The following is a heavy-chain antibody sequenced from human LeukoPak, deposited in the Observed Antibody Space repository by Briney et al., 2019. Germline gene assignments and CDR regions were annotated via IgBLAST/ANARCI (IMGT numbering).Heavy chain of an antibody. CDR1: GFTFSDYY. V-gene: IGHV4-34*01. D-gene: IGHD5-18*01. CDR3: ARILGGSYGYFDY. Sequence: GSLRLSCAASGFTFSDYYMSWIRQAPGKGLEWIGEINHSGSTNYNPSLKSRVTISVDTSKNQFSLKLSSVTAADTAVYYCARILGGSYGYFDYWGQGTLVTVSS. J-gene: IGHJ4*02. CDR2: INHSGST.